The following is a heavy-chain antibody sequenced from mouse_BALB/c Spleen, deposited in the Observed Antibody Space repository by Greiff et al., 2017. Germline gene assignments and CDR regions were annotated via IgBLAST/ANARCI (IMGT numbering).Heavy chain of an antibody. D-gene: IGHD1-2*01. J-gene: IGHJ3*01. CDR1: GFAFSSYD. CDR2: ISSGGGST. Sequence: EVQLVESGGGLVKPGGSLKLSCAASGFAFSSYDMSWVRQTPEKRLEWVAYISSGGGSTYYPDTVKGRFTISRDNAKNTLYLQMSSLKSEDTAMYYCARHEFTTATWFAYWGQGTLVTVSA. CDR3: ARHEFTTATWFAY. V-gene: IGHV5-12-1*01.